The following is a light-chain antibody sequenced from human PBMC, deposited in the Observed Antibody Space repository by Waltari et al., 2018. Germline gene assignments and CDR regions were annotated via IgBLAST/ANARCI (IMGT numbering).Light chain of an antibody. CDR3: LQYNSSPYS. J-gene: IGKJ2*03. Sequence: DIQMTQSPSSLSASVGDTVTITCRASQSITTWLAWYQQKPGKAPKLLIYKASSLQSGVPSRFSGSGSGTDFTLTIISLQPEDFATYYCLQYNSSPYSFGQGTKVEIK. CDR2: KAS. CDR1: QSITTW. V-gene: IGKV1-12*01.